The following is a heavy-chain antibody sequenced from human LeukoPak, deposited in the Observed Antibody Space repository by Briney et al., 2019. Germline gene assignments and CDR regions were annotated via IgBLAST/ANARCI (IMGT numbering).Heavy chain of an antibody. J-gene: IGHJ4*02. D-gene: IGHD6-19*01. CDR2: ISSYNGNT. Sequence: ASVKVSRKASGYTFTSSGINWVRQAPGQGLEWMGWISSYNGNTNYAQKLQGRVTMTTDTSTSTAYMELRSLRSDDTAVYYCARAGVAGGRYFDYWGQGTLVTVSS. V-gene: IGHV1-18*01. CDR3: ARAGVAGGRYFDY. CDR1: GYTFTSSG.